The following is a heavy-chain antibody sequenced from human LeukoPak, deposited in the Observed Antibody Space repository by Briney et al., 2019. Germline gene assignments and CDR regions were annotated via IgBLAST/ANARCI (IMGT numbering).Heavy chain of an antibody. CDR1: GYSISSGYY. Sequence: ETLSLTCAVSGYSISSGYYWGWIRQPPGKGLEWIGSIFHSGSTYYNPSLKSRVNMSVDTSMNQISLKLSSVTAADTAVYYCARASGSYGSGSYYYYGMDVWGKGTTVTVSS. D-gene: IGHD3-10*01. CDR3: ARASGSYGSGSYYYYGMDV. V-gene: IGHV4-38-2*01. J-gene: IGHJ6*04. CDR2: IFHSGST.